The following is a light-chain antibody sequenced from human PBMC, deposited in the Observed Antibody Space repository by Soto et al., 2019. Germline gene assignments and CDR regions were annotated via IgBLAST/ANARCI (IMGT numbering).Light chain of an antibody. CDR2: GAS. J-gene: IGKJ3*01. V-gene: IGKV3-20*01. Sequence: EIVLTQSPGTLSLSPGERATLSCRASQSVSSSYLAWYQQKPGQAPRLLIYGASSRATGIPDRFSGSGSGTAFTLTIRRLEHEDFAVSYCQQYGSSPLFTFGPGTKVDIK. CDR1: QSVSSSY. CDR3: QQYGSSPLFT.